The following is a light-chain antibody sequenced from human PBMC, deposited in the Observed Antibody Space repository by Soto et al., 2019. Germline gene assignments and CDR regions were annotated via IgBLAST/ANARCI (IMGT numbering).Light chain of an antibody. Sequence: QSVLTQPPSASGSPGQSVTISCTGTSSDVGGYNYVSWYQQHPGKTPKLMIYEVSKRPSVVPDRSSGSKSGNTASLTASGLQAEDEADYYCSSYAGSNPVVFGGGTKLTVL. CDR1: SSDVGGYNY. CDR3: SSYAGSNPVV. J-gene: IGLJ2*01. V-gene: IGLV2-8*01. CDR2: EVS.